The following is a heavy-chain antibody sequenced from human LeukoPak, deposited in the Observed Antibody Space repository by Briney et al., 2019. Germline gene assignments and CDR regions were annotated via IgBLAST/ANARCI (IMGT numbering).Heavy chain of an antibody. D-gene: IGHD5-24*01. CDR1: GGSISSHY. CDR2: IYYSGST. CDR3: ATSGDGYNPLWY. J-gene: IGHJ4*02. Sequence: SETLSLACTVSGGSISSHYWSWIRQPPGKGLEWIGYIYYSGSTNYNPSLKSRVTISVDTSKNQFSLKLSSVTAADTAVYYCATSGDGYNPLWYWGQGTLVTVSP. V-gene: IGHV4-59*08.